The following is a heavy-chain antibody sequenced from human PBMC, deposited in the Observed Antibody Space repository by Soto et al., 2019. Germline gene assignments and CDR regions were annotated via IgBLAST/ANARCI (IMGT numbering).Heavy chain of an antibody. D-gene: IGHD3-16*01. V-gene: IGHV3-48*03. CDR1: GFTFSSYE. CDR2: ISSSGSTI. CDR3: ARSGGYYYYYYGMDV. J-gene: IGHJ6*02. Sequence: LRLSFAASGFTFSSYEMNWVRQAPGKGLEWVSYISSSGSTIYYADSVKGRFTISRDNAKNSLYLQMNSLRAEDTAVYYCARSGGYYYYYYGMDVWGQGTTVTVSS.